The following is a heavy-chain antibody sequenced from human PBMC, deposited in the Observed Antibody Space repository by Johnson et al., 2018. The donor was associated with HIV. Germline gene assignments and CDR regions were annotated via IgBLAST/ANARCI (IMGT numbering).Heavy chain of an antibody. CDR3: ARALRYSGSLWAFDI. Sequence: VQLVESGGGLVQPGGSLRLSCAASGFTFSSYAMHWVRQAPGKGLEYVSAITSNGGSTYYANSVKGRFIISRDNSKNTLYLQMGSLRVEDMAVYYCARALRYSGSLWAFDIWGQGTMVTVSS. D-gene: IGHD1-26*01. V-gene: IGHV3-64*01. CDR2: ITSNGGST. CDR1: GFTFSSYA. J-gene: IGHJ3*02.